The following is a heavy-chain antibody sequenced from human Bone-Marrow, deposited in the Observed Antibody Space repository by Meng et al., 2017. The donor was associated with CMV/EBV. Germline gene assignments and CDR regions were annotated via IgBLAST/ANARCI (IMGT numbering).Heavy chain of an antibody. CDR1: GGSLISYY. Sequence: SETLPLTCTVSGGSLISYYWSWVRQPPGKGLEWIGYIYYTWCTNYNPYLKSRFTISVDTSKNQFSLRLSSVTAADTAVYFCARTYYDYVWRSNWFDPWGQGPLVTVSA. D-gene: IGHD3-16*01. CDR3: ARTYYDYVWRSNWFDP. J-gene: IGHJ5*02. V-gene: IGHV4-59*01. CDR2: IYYTWCT.